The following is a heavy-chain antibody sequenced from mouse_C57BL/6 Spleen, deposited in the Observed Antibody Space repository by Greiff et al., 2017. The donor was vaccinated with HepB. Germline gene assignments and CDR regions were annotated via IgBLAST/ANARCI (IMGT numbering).Heavy chain of an antibody. V-gene: IGHV1-55*01. CDR2: IYPGSGST. J-gene: IGHJ4*01. CDR3: ARGGTVVATGAMDY. CDR1: GYTFTSYW. D-gene: IGHD1-1*01. Sequence: QVQLQQPGAELVKPGASVKMSCTASGYTFTSYWIPWVKQRPGQGLEWIGDIYPGSGSTNYNEKFKSKATLTVDTSARTAYMQLSSLTSEDSAVYYCARGGTVVATGAMDYWGQGTSVTVSS.